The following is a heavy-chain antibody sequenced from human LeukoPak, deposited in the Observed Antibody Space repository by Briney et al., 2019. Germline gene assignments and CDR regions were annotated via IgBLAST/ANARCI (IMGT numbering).Heavy chain of an antibody. Sequence: GESLKISCQASGYSFTNYWIGWVRQMPGKGLEWMGIIYPGDSTTIYSPSFEGQVTMSADKSISTAYLQWSSLKASDTAKYYCARSFSMARVVTVNFDHWGQGILVTVSS. CDR3: ARSFSMARVVTVNFDH. D-gene: IGHD3-10*01. V-gene: IGHV5-51*01. CDR1: GYSFTNYW. J-gene: IGHJ4*02. CDR2: IYPGDSTT.